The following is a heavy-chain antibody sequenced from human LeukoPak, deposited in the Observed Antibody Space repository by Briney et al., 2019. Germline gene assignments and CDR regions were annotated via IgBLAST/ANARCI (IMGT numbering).Heavy chain of an antibody. Sequence: SETLSLTCTVSGYSISSGYYWGWIRQPPGKGLEWIGSIYHSGSTYYNPSLKSRVTISVDTSKNQFSLKLSSVTAADTAVYYCARGFSVSWFDPWGQGALVTVSS. CDR3: ARGFSVSWFDP. J-gene: IGHJ5*02. CDR1: GYSISSGYY. D-gene: IGHD3-3*01. CDR2: IYHSGST. V-gene: IGHV4-38-2*02.